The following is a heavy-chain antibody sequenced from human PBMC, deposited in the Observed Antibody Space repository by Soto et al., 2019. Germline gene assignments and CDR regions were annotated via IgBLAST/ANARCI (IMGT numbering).Heavy chain of an antibody. Sequence: SETLSLTCTVSGGSISSYYWSWIRQPPGKGLEWIGYIYYSGSTNYNPSLKSRVTISVDTSKNQFSLKLSSVTAADTAVYYCARVNYDFWSGPAPFYYYYGMDVWGQGTTVTVSS. J-gene: IGHJ6*02. CDR1: GGSISSYY. CDR3: ARVNYDFWSGPAPFYYYYGMDV. D-gene: IGHD3-3*01. V-gene: IGHV4-59*01. CDR2: IYYSGST.